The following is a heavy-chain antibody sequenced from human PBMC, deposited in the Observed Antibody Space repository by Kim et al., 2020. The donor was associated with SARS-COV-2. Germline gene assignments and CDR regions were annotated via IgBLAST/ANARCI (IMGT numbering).Heavy chain of an antibody. D-gene: IGHD3-10*01. CDR1: GYTFTSYA. J-gene: IGHJ4*02. CDR2: INAGNGNT. Sequence: ASVKVSCKASGYTFTSYAMHWVRQAPGQRLEWMGWINAGNGNTKYSQKFQGRVTITRDTSASTAYMELSSLRSEDTAVYYCARDGPRGVKPFDYWGQGTLVTVSS. CDR3: ARDGPRGVKPFDY. V-gene: IGHV1-3*01.